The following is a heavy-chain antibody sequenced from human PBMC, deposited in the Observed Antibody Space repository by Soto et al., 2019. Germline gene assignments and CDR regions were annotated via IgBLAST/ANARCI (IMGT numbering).Heavy chain of an antibody. J-gene: IGHJ6*02. Sequence: QPGGSLRLSCAASGFIFGAYGMHWVRQAPGKGLEWVAVIWYDGSNKYYADSVKGRFTISRGNSKNTLYLKINSLSAEDTAVYYCASDFLCLEHYDFWRVPYAIGVWGQGSTITVSS. CDR2: IWYDGSNK. CDR1: GFIFGAYG. V-gene: IGHV3-33*01. D-gene: IGHD3-3*01. CDR3: ASDFLCLEHYDFWRVPYAIGV.